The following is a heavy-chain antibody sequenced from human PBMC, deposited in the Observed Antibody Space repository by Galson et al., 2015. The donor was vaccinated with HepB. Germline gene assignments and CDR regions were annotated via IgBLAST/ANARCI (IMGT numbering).Heavy chain of an antibody. CDR3: TTSGYSYGYFDF. CDR2: IKSNTEGGAT. Sequence: SLRLSCAASGFTFSNAWMSWVRQAPEKGLEWVGRIKSNTEGGATEYAAPVKGRFTISRDDSKNTLDLQMDSLKIEDTAVYYCTTSGYSYGYFDFWGQGALVTVSS. J-gene: IGHJ4*02. V-gene: IGHV3-15*01. CDR1: GFTFSNAW. D-gene: IGHD5-18*01.